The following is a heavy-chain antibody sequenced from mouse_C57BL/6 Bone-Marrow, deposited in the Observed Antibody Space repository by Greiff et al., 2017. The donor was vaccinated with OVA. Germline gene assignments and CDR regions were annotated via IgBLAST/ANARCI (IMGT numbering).Heavy chain of an antibody. D-gene: IGHD1-1*01. CDR2: IDPETGGT. J-gene: IGHJ2*01. CDR3: TKATVVAGVDFFDY. V-gene: IGHV1-15*01. Sequence: QVQLQQSGAELVRPGASVTLSCKASGYTFTDYEMHWVKQTPVHGLEWIGAIDPETGGTAYNQKFKGKAILTADKSSSTAYMELRSLTSEDSAVYYCTKATVVAGVDFFDYWGQGTTLTVSS. CDR1: GYTFTDYE.